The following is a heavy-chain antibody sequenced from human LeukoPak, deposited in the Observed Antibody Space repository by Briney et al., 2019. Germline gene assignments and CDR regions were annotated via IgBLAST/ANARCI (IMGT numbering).Heavy chain of an antibody. V-gene: IGHV1-18*01. D-gene: IGHD3-10*01. CDR2: ISAYNGNT. CDR3: ARDREAYGNF. CDR1: GYTFTSYG. Sequence: ASVKVSCKASGYTFTSYGISWVQQAPEQGLEWMGWISAYNGNTNYAQKLQGRVTMATDTSTSTAYMELRSLRSDDTAVYYCARDREAYGNFRGQGPLVTVSS. J-gene: IGHJ4*02.